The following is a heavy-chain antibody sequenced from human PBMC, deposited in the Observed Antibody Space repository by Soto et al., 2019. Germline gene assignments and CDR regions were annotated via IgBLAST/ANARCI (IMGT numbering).Heavy chain of an antibody. V-gene: IGHV1-8*02. D-gene: IGHD2-21*01. J-gene: IGHJ4*02. CDR2: MNPNSGNT. CDR3: ASVMLGDHHDY. Sequence: ASVKVSCKASGYTFTSYGINWVRQAPGQGLEWMGWMNPNSGNTGYAQKFQGRVTMTRNTSIRTAYIDLSSLSSDDTAVYYCASVMLGDHHDYWARGSLVPVSS. CDR1: GYTFTSYG.